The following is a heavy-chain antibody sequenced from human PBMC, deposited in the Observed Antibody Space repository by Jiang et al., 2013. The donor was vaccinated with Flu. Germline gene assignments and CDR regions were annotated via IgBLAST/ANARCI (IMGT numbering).Heavy chain of an antibody. V-gene: IGHV3-11*01. J-gene: IGHJ6*02. CDR3: ARDLGGGDSYYYYGMDV. Sequence: YISSSGSTIYYADSVKGRFTISRDNAKNSLYLQMNSLRAEDTAVYYCARDLGGGDSYYYYGMDVWGQGTTVTVSS. D-gene: IGHD2-21*02. CDR2: ISSSGSTI.